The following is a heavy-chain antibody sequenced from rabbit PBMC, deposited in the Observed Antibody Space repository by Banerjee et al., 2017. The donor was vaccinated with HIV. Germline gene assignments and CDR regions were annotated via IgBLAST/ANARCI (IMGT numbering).Heavy chain of an antibody. CDR3: VRRISDAYDL. D-gene: IGHD6-1*01. V-gene: IGHV1S45*01. CDR2: IYAGT. J-gene: IGHJ4*01. CDR1: GFTLSSYW. Sequence: QEQLEESGGDLVKPEGSLTLTCKASGFTLSSYWMCWVRQAPGKGLEWIACIYAGTYYASWAKGRFTISKTSSTTVTLQMTSLTAADTATYFCVRRISDAYDLWGPGTLVTVS.